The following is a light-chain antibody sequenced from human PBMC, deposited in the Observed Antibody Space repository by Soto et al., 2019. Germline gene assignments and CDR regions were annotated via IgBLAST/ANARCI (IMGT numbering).Light chain of an antibody. CDR2: DAS. CDR1: QSVSSN. V-gene: IGKV3-15*01. Sequence: IVMTQSPGTLSVSPGERATLSCMASQSVSSNLAWYQQKPGQAPRLLISDASTRATGIPARFSGSGSGTEFTLTVSSLQSEDFAVYYCQQYIKWPITFGQGTRLEIK. J-gene: IGKJ5*01. CDR3: QQYIKWPIT.